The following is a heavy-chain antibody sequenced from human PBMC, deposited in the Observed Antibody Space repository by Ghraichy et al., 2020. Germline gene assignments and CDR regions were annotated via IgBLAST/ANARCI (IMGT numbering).Heavy chain of an antibody. D-gene: IGHD2-2*02. V-gene: IGHV4-59*01. CDR3: ARGPSIVVVPAAIPGWFDP. Sequence: SETLSLTCTVSGGSISSYYWSWIRQPPGKGLEWIGYIYYSGSTNYNPSLKSRVTISVDTSKNQFSLKLSSVTAADTAVYYCARGPSIVVVPAAIPGWFDPWGQGTLVTVSS. J-gene: IGHJ5*02. CDR2: IYYSGST. CDR1: GGSISSYY.